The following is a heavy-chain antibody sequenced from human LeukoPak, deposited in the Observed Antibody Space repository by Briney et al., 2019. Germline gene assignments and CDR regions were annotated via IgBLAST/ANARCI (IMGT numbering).Heavy chain of an antibody. D-gene: IGHD3-10*01. V-gene: IGHV4-34*01. CDR1: GGSFSCYY. J-gene: IGHJ4*02. CDR3: ARGEVRGVIDY. CDR2: INHSGST. Sequence: SETLSLTCAVYGGSFSCYYWSWIRQPPGKGLDWIGEINHSGSTNYNPSLKRRVTISVDTSKKQFSLKLSSVTAADTAVYYCARGEVRGVIDYWGQGTLVTVSS.